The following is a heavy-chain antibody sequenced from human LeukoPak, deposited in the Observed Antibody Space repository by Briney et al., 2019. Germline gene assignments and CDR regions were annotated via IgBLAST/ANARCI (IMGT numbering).Heavy chain of an antibody. J-gene: IGHJ6*03. CDR2: IYTSGST. Sequence: SETLSLTCTVSGGSISSYYWSWIRQPPGKGLEWIGYIYTSGSTNYNPSLKSRVTISVDPSKNQFSLKLSSVTAADTAVYYCARLRPDYYYYMDVWGKGTTVTVSS. CDR1: GGSISSYY. CDR3: ARLRPDYYYYMDV. V-gene: IGHV4-4*09.